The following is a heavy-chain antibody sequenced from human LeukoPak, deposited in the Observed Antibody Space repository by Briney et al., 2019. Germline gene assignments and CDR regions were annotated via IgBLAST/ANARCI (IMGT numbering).Heavy chain of an antibody. V-gene: IGHV3-21*01. CDR3: VRDDSAWLY. Sequence: TGGSLRLSCAVSGFTFNTFGMNWVRQAPGKGLQWVSSISPGSSYIYYEDSVKGRFTISRDDAKNSLYLQMDSLTAGDTAVYYCVRDDSAWLYWGQGALVTVSS. CDR2: ISPGSSYI. J-gene: IGHJ4*02. D-gene: IGHD2-15*01. CDR1: GFTFNTFG.